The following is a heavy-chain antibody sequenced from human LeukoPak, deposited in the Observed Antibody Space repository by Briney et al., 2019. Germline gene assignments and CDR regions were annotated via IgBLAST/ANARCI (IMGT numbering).Heavy chain of an antibody. CDR3: ARHLKKAFGVVIPRPNWFDP. CDR1: GGSISSYY. Sequence: KPSETLSLTCTVCGGSISSYYWSWIRQPPGKGLEGIGYIYYSGSNNYNPSLKSRVTISVDTSKNQFSLKLSSVTAADTAVYYCARHLKKAFGVVIPRPNWFDPWGQGTLVTVSS. V-gene: IGHV4-59*01. D-gene: IGHD3-3*01. CDR2: IYYSGSN. J-gene: IGHJ5*02.